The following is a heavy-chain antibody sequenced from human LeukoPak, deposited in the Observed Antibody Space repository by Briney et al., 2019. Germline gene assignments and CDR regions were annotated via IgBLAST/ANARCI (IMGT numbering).Heavy chain of an antibody. V-gene: IGHV1-46*01. J-gene: IGHJ5*02. D-gene: IGHD4-17*01. Sequence: ASVNVSCKASVYTFTSYYMHWVRQTPGQGLEWMGIINPSGGSTSYAQKFQGRVTMTRDKSTSTVYMELSSLRSEDTAVYYCVYGDYVGWFDPWGQGTLVTVSS. CDR2: INPSGGST. CDR3: VYGDYVGWFDP. CDR1: VYTFTSYY.